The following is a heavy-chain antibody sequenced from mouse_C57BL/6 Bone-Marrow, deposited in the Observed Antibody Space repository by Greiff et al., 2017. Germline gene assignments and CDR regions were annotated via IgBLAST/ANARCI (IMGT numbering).Heavy chain of an antibody. CDR1: GFTFSSYA. J-gene: IGHJ3*01. CDR3: ARASTMVTQFAY. D-gene: IGHD2-2*01. V-gene: IGHV5-4*03. Sequence: EVNLVESGGGLVKPGGSLKLSCAASGFTFSSYAMSWVRQTPEKRLEWVATISDGGSYTYYPDNVKGRFTISRDNAKNNLYLQMSHLKSEDTAMYYCARASTMVTQFAYWGQGTLVTVSA. CDR2: ISDGGSYT.